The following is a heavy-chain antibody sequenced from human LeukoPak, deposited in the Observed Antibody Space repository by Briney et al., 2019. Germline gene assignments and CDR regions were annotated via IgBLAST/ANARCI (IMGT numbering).Heavy chain of an antibody. V-gene: IGHV3-30*04. CDR2: ISYDGSNK. Sequence: GGSVRLSCAASGFTFSSYAMHWVRQAPGKGLEWVAVISYDGSNKYYADSVKGRFTISRDNSKNTLYLQMNSLRAEDTAVYYCARSRGPNTFGGVHDYWGQGTLVTVSS. D-gene: IGHD3-16*01. CDR1: GFTFSSYA. J-gene: IGHJ4*02. CDR3: ARSRGPNTFGGVHDY.